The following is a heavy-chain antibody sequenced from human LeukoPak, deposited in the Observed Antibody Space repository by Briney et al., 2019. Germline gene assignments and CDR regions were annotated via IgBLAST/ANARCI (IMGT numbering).Heavy chain of an antibody. CDR2: IYSDGSST. D-gene: IGHD3-10*01. Sequence: GGSLRLSCAASGFTFSSYWMHWVRQAPGKGLVWVSRIYSDGSSTNYADSVKGRFTISRDNSKNTLYLQMNSLRAEDTAVYYCAKALDGSGSRSFDYWGQGTLVTVSS. CDR1: GFTFSSYW. CDR3: AKALDGSGSRSFDY. J-gene: IGHJ4*02. V-gene: IGHV3-74*01.